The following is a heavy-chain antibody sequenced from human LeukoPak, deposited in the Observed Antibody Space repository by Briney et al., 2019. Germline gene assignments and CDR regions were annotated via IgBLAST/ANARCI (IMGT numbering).Heavy chain of an antibody. J-gene: IGHJ4*02. D-gene: IGHD2-2*01. CDR2: IRYDGSNK. V-gene: IGHV3-30*02. Sequence: GGSLRLSCAASGFTFSSYGMHWVRQAPGKGLEWVAFIRYDGSNKYYADSVKGRITISRDNSKNTLYLQMNSLRAEDTAVYYCAKVLETPAAPTYDYWGQGTLVTVSS. CDR3: AKVLETPAAPTYDY. CDR1: GFTFSSYG.